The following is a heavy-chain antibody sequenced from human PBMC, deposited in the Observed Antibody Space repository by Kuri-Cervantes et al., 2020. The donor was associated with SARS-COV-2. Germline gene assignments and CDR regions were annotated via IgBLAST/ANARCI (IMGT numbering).Heavy chain of an antibody. J-gene: IGHJ4*02. Sequence: SVKVSCKASGGTFSSYAISWVRQAPGQGLEWMGGIIPIFGTASYAQKFQGRVTITTDESTSTAYMELSSLRSEDTAVYYCARAVTDDSSGYKYYFDYWGQGTLVTVSS. D-gene: IGHD3-22*01. V-gene: IGHV1-69*05. CDR2: IIPIFGTA. CDR1: GGTFSSYA. CDR3: ARAVTDDSSGYKYYFDY.